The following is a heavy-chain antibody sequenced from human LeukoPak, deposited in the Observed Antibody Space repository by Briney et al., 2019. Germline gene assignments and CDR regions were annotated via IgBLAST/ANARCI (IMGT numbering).Heavy chain of an antibody. CDR2: IYTSGSP. D-gene: IGHD6-19*01. CDR1: GGSISSNS. Sequence: SETLSLTCTVSGGSISSNSWSWIRQPAGKGLEWIGQIYTSGSPNYNPSLRSRVTMSVDTSKNQISLKLSSVTAADSAVYYCARGSEQWLTYFDYWGQGTLVTVSS. V-gene: IGHV4-4*07. J-gene: IGHJ4*02. CDR3: ARGSEQWLTYFDY.